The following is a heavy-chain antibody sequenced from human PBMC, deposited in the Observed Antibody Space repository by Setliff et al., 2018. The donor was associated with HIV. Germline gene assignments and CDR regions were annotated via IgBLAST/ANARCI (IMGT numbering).Heavy chain of an antibody. CDR1: GGSISSANYY. D-gene: IGHD3-22*01. CDR2: IYYNGNAY. J-gene: IGHJ4*02. Sequence: SETLSLTCTVSGGSISSANYYWSWIRQPPGKGLEWIGYIYYNGNAYYYNPSLKSRTTISLDTSMNQFSLKLTSVTAADTAVYYCAREATYYYDGSGYYYFDYWGRGTLVTVSS. CDR3: AREATYYYDGSGYYYFDY. V-gene: IGHV4-30-4*08.